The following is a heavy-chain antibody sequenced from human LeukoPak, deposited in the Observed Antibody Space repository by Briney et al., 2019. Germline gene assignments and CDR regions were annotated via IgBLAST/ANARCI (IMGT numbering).Heavy chain of an antibody. D-gene: IGHD4-23*01. CDR3: ATFEAQDYGGNSELAY. CDR2: IRGSGGST. Sequence: PGGSLRLSCAASGFSFSSYGMSWVRQAPGKGLEWVSGIRGSGGSTYYADSVKSRFTISRDNSKNTLYLQMNSLRAEDTAVYYCATFEAQDYGGNSELAYWGQGTLVTVSS. V-gene: IGHV3-23*01. CDR1: GFSFSSYG. J-gene: IGHJ4*02.